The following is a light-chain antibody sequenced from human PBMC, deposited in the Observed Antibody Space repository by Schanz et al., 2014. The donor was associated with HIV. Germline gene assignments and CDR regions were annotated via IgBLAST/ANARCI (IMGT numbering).Light chain of an antibody. CDR3: QQSYTTPHT. Sequence: DSQLTQSPSFLSASVGDRVTITCRASQGLGRYLAWYQQKPGKAPKFLIYAASDLQSGAPSRFSGSGSGTDFTLTISSLQPEDFGTYYCQQSYTTPHTFGQGTKLEIK. CDR1: QGLGRY. J-gene: IGKJ2*01. CDR2: AAS. V-gene: IGKV1-39*01.